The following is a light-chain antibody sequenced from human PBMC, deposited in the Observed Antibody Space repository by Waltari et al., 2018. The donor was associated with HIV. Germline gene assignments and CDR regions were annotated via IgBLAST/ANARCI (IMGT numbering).Light chain of an antibody. Sequence: IVLPQSPATLSLSPGERAPLSCRASQSVNNYLAWYQQKPGQAPRLLIYGASSRATGIPARFSGSGSGTDFTLTISSLEPGDFGVYYCQQRNNWPITFGQGTRLEIK. CDR3: QQRNNWPIT. CDR2: GAS. V-gene: IGKV3-11*01. CDR1: QSVNNY. J-gene: IGKJ5*01.